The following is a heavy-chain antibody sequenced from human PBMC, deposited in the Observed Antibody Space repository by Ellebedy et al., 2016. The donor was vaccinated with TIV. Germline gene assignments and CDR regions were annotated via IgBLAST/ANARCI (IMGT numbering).Heavy chain of an antibody. J-gene: IGHJ4*02. CDR2: ISSGGTVT. Sequence: GGSLRLXXAASGFTFSNYAMGWVRQAPGKGLDWVASISSGGTVTNYAASVEGRFSISRDNLKNTLFLQMNSLRAEDTAVYYCAKRVTGADRSGFDYWGQGTLVSVSS. V-gene: IGHV3-23*01. D-gene: IGHD3-10*01. CDR1: GFTFSNYA. CDR3: AKRVTGADRSGFDY.